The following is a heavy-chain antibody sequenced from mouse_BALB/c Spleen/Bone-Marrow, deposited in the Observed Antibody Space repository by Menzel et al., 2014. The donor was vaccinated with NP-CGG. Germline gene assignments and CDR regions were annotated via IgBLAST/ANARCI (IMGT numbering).Heavy chain of an antibody. V-gene: IGHV7-3*02. J-gene: IGHJ3*01. Sequence: VKLQQSGEGPVQPGASPTRSCATSGFTFTDYYMRWVRQPPLKALEWLGFISNKPNDYPTQYTASVTDRFTISRDNSDSSLYLQMNTLRAEDTASDYCARAINDDWFAYWGQGTLVTVSA. CDR3: ARAINDDWFAY. CDR2: ISNKPNDYPT. CDR1: GFTFTDYY.